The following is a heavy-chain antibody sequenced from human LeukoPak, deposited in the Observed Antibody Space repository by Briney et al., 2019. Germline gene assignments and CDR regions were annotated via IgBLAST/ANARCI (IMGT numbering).Heavy chain of an antibody. D-gene: IGHD2-21*02. V-gene: IGHV4-39*01. Sequence: KPSETLSLTCTVSGGSISSSSYYWGWIRHPPGKGLEWIGSIYYSGSTYYNPSLKSRVTISVDTSKNQFSLKLSSVTAADTAVYYCARLRGGDLYWGHGTLVTVSS. CDR3: ARLRGGDLY. CDR2: IYYSGST. CDR1: GGSISSSSYY. J-gene: IGHJ4*01.